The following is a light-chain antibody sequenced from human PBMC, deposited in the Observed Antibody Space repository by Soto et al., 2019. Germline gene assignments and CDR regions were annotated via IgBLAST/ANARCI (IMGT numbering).Light chain of an antibody. V-gene: IGKV3-11*01. CDR1: QSVSRF. CDR3: QQRFTWPLT. Sequence: ETVLTQSPATLSLSPGERATLSCRASQSVSRFFAWYQQKPGQAPRLLIYGVSNRATGVPARFSGSGSGTDFTLSISSLEPEDSAVYYCQQRFTWPLTFCGGTKVEIK. J-gene: IGKJ4*01. CDR2: GVS.